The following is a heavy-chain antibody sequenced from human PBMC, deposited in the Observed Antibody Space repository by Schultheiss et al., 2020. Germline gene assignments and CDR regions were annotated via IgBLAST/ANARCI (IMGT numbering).Heavy chain of an antibody. V-gene: IGHV4-38-2*02. J-gene: IGHJ4*02. CDR2: IYHSGST. D-gene: IGHD3-16*01. Sequence: SQTLSLTCTVSGYSISSGYYWGWIRQPPGKGLEWIGSIYHSGSTYYNPSLKSRVTISVDTSKNQFSLKLSSVTAADTAVFYCARDWAKGPYDFWGQGALVTVSS. CDR3: ARDWAKGPYDF. CDR1: GYSISSGYY.